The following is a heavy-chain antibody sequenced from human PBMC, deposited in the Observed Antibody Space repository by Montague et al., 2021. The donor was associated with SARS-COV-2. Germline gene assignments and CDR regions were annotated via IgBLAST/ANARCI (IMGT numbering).Heavy chain of an antibody. CDR2: ISGGGIST. V-gene: IGHV3-23*01. CDR1: GFTFNTHA. Sequence: SLRLSCAASGFTFNTHAMNWVRQAPGRGLEWVSTISGGGISTYYADSVKGRSTISRDNSRDTLYLQMTSLRAEDTAVYYCAKDQHGYNKPIDSWGRGTLVTVSS. D-gene: IGHD5-24*01. J-gene: IGHJ4*02. CDR3: AKDQHGYNKPIDS.